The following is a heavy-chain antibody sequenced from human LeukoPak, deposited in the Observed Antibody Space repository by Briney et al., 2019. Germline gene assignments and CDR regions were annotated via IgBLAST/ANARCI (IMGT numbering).Heavy chain of an antibody. V-gene: IGHV4-34*01. CDR2: INHSGIT. CDR1: GGSFSGYY. J-gene: IGHJ3*02. D-gene: IGHD2-21*02. Sequence: SETLSLTCAVFGGSFSGYYGSWIRQPPGKGLEWIGEINHSGITKYKSSLKRRVTISVDTSKNQFSLKLSYVTAADTAVYYCARTYCAGDCYSDDAFDIWGLGTMVTVCS. CDR3: ARTYCAGDCYSDDAFDI.